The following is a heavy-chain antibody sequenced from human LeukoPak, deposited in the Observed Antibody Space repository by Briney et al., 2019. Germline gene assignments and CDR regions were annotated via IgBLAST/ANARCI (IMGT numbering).Heavy chain of an antibody. CDR2: SRNKANSYTT. CDR1: GLTFSDHY. D-gene: IGHD5-12*01. J-gene: IGHJ3*02. V-gene: IGHV3-72*01. Sequence: GGSLRLSCAASGLTFSDHYIDWVRQAPGKGLEWVGHSRNKANSYTTEYAASVKGRFTISRDDSKNSLYLQMNSLKTEDTAVYYCARPASGNDAFDNWGQGTMVTVSS. CDR3: ARPASGNDAFDN.